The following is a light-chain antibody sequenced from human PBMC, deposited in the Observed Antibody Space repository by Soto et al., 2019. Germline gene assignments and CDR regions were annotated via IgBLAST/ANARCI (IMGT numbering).Light chain of an antibody. CDR3: QQTYSSPHT. Sequence: DIQMTQSPSSLSASVGDRVTITCRASQSISNYLNWYRQKPGKAPELLIYAAFSLQGGVPSRFSGSGSGTDFTLTITSLPPEDFATYFCQQTYSSPHTFGQGAKLEIK. CDR1: QSISNY. CDR2: AAF. J-gene: IGKJ2*01. V-gene: IGKV1-39*01.